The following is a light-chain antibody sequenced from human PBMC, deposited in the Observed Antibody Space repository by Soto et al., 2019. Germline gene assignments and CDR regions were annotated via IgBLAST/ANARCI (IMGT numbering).Light chain of an antibody. CDR2: DNN. J-gene: IGLJ2*01. CDR1: SSNIGNNY. V-gene: IGLV1-51*01. CDR3: GTWDGSLSAVV. Sequence: QSVLTQPPSVSAAPGQKVTISCSGASSNIGNNYVSWYQQLPGTAPKLLIYDNNDRPSGIPGRFSGSKSGTSATLGITGLQTGDEADYYCGTWDGSLSAVVFGGGTKLTVL.